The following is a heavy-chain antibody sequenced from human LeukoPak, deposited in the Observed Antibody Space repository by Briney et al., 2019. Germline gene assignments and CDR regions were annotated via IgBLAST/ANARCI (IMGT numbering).Heavy chain of an antibody. CDR2: IIGSGGTT. Sequence: PGGSLRLSCVASGFSFSNYGMNWVRQAPGKGLEWVSGIIGSGGTTYYADSVKGRFTISRDNSKNTLYLQMNSLRAEDTAVYYCAKNPFRAPIAAAVTFDYWGQGTLVTVSS. CDR1: GFSFSNYG. V-gene: IGHV3-23*01. CDR3: AKNPFRAPIAAAVTFDY. D-gene: IGHD6-13*01. J-gene: IGHJ4*02.